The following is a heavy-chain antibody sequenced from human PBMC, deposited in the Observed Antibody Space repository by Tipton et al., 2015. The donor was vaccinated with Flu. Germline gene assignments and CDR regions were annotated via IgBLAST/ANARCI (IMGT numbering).Heavy chain of an antibody. CDR3: ARRSSNWYHQLDN. Sequence: TLSLTCTVSGGSISTINYYWGWIRQPPGKGLEWIGSIYYSGSTNYNPSLKSRVTISVDTSKNQFSLKLSSVTAADTAVYYGARRSSNWYHQLDNWGQGTLVTVSS. J-gene: IGHJ4*02. D-gene: IGHD6-13*01. CDR2: IYYSGST. CDR1: GGSISTINYY. V-gene: IGHV4-39*07.